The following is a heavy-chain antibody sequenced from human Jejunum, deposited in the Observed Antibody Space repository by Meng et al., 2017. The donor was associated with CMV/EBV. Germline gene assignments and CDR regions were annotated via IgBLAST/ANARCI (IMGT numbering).Heavy chain of an antibody. Sequence: SCKASGSPFAGYGFGWVRQAPGQGLEWVGWISANTVKTNYAQKFEGRVTMTTDTSTSTAYMELRSLTSDDTGVYYCARVFSIGWFDPWGQGTLVTVSS. CDR1: GSPFAGYG. D-gene: IGHD3-10*01. CDR3: ARVFSIGWFDP. V-gene: IGHV1-18*01. CDR2: ISANTVKT. J-gene: IGHJ5*02.